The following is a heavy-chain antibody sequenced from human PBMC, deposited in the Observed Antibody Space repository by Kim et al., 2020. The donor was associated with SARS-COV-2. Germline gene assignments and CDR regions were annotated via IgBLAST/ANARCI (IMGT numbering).Heavy chain of an antibody. J-gene: IGHJ3*02. CDR3: ARAQGRTIFGVVIIVNAFDI. CDR1: GGSISSGGYY. Sequence: SETLSLTCTVSGGSISSGGYYWSWIRQHPGKGLEWIGYIYYSGSTYYNPSLKSRVTISVDTSKNQFSLKMSSVTAADTAVYYCARAQGRTIFGVVIIVNAFDIWGQETMVTVSS. CDR2: IYYSGST. V-gene: IGHV4-31*03. D-gene: IGHD3-3*01.